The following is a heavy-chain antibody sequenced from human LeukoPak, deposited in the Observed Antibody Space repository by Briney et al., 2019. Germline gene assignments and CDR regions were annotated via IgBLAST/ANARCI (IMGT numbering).Heavy chain of an antibody. D-gene: IGHD6-13*01. CDR3: AKGPRYSSSWYELIIDY. J-gene: IGHJ4*02. CDR2: ISGSGGST. V-gene: IGHV3-23*01. Sequence: GGSLRLSCAASGFTFSSYAMSWVRQAPGKGLEWVSAISGSGGSTYYADSVKGRFTISRDNSKNTLYLQVNSLRAEDTAVYYCAKGPRYSSSWYELIIDYWGQGTLVTVSS. CDR1: GFTFSSYA.